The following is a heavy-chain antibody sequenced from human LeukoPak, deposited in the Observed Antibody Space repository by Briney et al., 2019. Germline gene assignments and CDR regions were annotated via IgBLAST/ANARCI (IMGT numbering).Heavy chain of an antibody. J-gene: IGHJ4*02. D-gene: IGHD2-15*01. CDR1: GVTFSTYA. CDR3: AKGSATARPYYFDY. V-gene: IGHV3-23*01. Sequence: PGGSLRLSCAASGVTFSTYAMSWVRQAPGKGLEWVSAITGSGGDTRYADSVKGRFTISRDNSKNTLYLQMNTLRSEDTAVYYCAKGSATARPYYFDYWGQGTLVTVSS. CDR2: ITGSGGDT.